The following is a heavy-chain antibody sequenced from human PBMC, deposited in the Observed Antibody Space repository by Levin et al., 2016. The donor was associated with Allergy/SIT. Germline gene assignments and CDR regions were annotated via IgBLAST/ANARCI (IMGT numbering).Heavy chain of an antibody. CDR3: ARAILLWYGEPSPVYFDY. D-gene: IGHD3-10*01. CDR2: VYYTGIT. CDR1: GGSVTSYY. Sequence: SETLSLTCTVSGGSVTSYYWSWIRQPPGKRLEWIGYVYYTGITNYNPSLKSRVTMAVDTSKNQFSLKLNSVTAADTAMYYCARAILLWYGEPSPVYFDYWGQGALATVSS. V-gene: IGHV4-59*02. J-gene: IGHJ4*02.